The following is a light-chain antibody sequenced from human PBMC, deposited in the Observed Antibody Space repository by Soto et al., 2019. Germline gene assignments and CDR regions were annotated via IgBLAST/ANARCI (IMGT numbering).Light chain of an antibody. CDR1: SSDVGAYDF. Sequence: SLLAQPASGSGFPGQSSTISCTGTSSDVGAYDFVSWYQQHPDKAPKLMIYEVSSRPSGVSNRFSGSKSVNTATLTISGLQAEDEADYYCSSYTSSSTRVFGTGTRSPS. CDR3: SSYTSSSTRV. J-gene: IGLJ1*01. CDR2: EVS. V-gene: IGLV2-14*03.